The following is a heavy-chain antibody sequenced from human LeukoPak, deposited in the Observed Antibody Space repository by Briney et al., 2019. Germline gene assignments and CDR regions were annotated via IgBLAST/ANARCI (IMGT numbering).Heavy chain of an antibody. J-gene: IGHJ4*02. CDR3: ARDRSYYDSSGYYSG. CDR1: GGTFSSYA. D-gene: IGHD3-22*01. Sequence: SVKVSCKASGGTFSSYAISWVRQAPGQGLEWMGGIIPIFGTANYAQKFQGRVTITADESTSTAYMELSSLRSEDTAVYYCARDRSYYDSSGYYSGWGRGALVTVSS. CDR2: IIPIFGTA. V-gene: IGHV1-69*13.